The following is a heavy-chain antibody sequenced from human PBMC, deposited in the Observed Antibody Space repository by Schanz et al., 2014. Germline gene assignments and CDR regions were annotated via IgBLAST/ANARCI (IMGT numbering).Heavy chain of an antibody. CDR2: ISGYNGNM. CDR1: ASTFTNYG. J-gene: IGHJ6*02. Sequence: QVQLVQSGAEVKKPGASVKVSCQASASTFTNYGISWVRQAPGQGLEWMGWISGYNGNMNHAEKFEGRLTLTTDTSTSTAYMELRSLRSDDTAVHYCARDALPGYYYYGMDVWGQGTTVTVSS. CDR3: ARDALPGYYYYGMDV. V-gene: IGHV1-18*01.